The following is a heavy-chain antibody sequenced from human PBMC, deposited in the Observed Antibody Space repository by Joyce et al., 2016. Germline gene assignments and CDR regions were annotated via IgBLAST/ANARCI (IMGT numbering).Heavy chain of an antibody. Sequence: EVQLVESGGGLVKPGGSLRLSCAASGFSFRNAWVTWFRQAPGKGLAWVGRVKSKRQGGTTDYAAPVKGRFTISRDDSRDTAYLQMNSLKSEDTGVYFCVTGLCIGTACHWDDAFDVWGQGTMVTVSS. CDR2: VKSKRQGGTT. J-gene: IGHJ3*01. CDR3: VTGLCIGTACHWDDAFDV. D-gene: IGHD2-2*01. V-gene: IGHV3-15*01. CDR1: GFSFRNAW.